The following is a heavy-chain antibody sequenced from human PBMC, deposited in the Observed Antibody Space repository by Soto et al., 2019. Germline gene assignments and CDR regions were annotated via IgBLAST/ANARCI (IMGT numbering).Heavy chain of an antibody. Sequence: SETLSLTFTVSGGPISSGGYYWTWIRQHPWKGLEWIGYIYYSGSTYYNPSLKSRVTISVDTSKNQFSLKLSSVTAAETAVYYCARDKYYYGSGKDGMDVWGQGTTVTVSS. CDR2: IYYSGST. CDR1: GGPISSGGYY. D-gene: IGHD3-10*01. V-gene: IGHV4-31*03. CDR3: ARDKYYYGSGKDGMDV. J-gene: IGHJ6*02.